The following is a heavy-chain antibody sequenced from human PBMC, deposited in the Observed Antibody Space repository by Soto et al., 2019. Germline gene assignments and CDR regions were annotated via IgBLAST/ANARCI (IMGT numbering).Heavy chain of an antibody. CDR2: ISTSGGST. J-gene: IGHJ4*02. CDR1: GFTFDTYG. CDR3: AKEFTPY. Sequence: PGESLKISCAASGFTFDTYGMSWVRQAPGMGLEWVSGISTSGGSTYYADSVKGRFTISRDNSNNTLYLRMNSLRAEDTAVYYCAKEFTPYWGQGTLVTVSS. V-gene: IGHV3-23*01.